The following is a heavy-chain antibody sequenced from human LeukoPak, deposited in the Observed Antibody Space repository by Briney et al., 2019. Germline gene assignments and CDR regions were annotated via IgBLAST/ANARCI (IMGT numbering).Heavy chain of an antibody. CDR2: IRFDGSDR. Sequence: GGSLRLSCAASGFSFSNYGMHWVRQAPGKGLEWVAFIRFDGSDRYYTDSVKGRFTLYRDISRNTLYLQMNSLRADDTAVYYCASVFDSWGQGFLVTVSS. J-gene: IGHJ4*02. CDR1: GFSFSNYG. CDR3: ASVFDS. D-gene: IGHD5/OR15-5a*01. V-gene: IGHV3-30*02.